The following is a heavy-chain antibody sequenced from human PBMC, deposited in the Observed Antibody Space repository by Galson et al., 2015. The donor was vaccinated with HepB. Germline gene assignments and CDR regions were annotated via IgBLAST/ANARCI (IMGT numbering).Heavy chain of an antibody. D-gene: IGHD3-22*01. J-gene: IGHJ2*01. CDR3: ARVDYYDSSGYYGPYWYFDL. Sequence: SLRLSCAASGFTFSSYSMNWVRQAPGKGLEWVSYISSSSSTIYYADSVKGRFTISRDNAKNSLYLQMNSLRAEDTAVYYCARVDYYDSSGYYGPYWYFDLWGQGTLVTVSS. CDR2: ISSSSSTI. V-gene: IGHV3-48*04. CDR1: GFTFSSYS.